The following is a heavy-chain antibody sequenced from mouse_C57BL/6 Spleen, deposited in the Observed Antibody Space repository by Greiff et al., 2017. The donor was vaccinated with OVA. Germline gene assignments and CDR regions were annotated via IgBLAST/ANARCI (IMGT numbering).Heavy chain of an antibody. D-gene: IGHD5-5*01. Sequence: EVNVVESGGDLVKPGGSLKLSCAASGFTFSSYGMSWVRQTPDKRLEWVATISSGGSYTYYPDIVKGRFTISRDNAKNTLYLQMSSLKSDDTAMYYCARHPNYLSWFAYWGQGTLVTVSA. CDR2: ISSGGSYT. CDR1: GFTFSSYG. V-gene: IGHV5-6*01. J-gene: IGHJ3*01. CDR3: ARHPNYLSWFAY.